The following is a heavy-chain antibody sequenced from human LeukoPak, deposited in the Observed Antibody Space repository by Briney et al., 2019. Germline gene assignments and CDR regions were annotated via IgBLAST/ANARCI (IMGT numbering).Heavy chain of an antibody. J-gene: IGHJ5*02. Sequence: SETLSLTCAVSGYSISSGYYWGWIRQPPGKGLEWIGSIYHSGSTYYNPSLKSRVTISVDTSKNQFSLKLSSVTAADTAVYYCARRDIENWFDPWGQGTLVTVSS. V-gene: IGHV4-38-2*01. CDR3: ARRDIENWFDP. D-gene: IGHD2-15*01. CDR2: IYHSGST. CDR1: GYSISSGYY.